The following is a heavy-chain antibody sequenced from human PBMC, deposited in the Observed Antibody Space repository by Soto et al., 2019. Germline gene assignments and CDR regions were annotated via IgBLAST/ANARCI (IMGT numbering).Heavy chain of an antibody. CDR1: GFTFSSYV. CDR2: ISGSGGST. D-gene: IGHD4-17*01. J-gene: IGHJ5*02. Sequence: EVQLLESGGGLVQPGGSLRLSCAASGFTFSSYVMSWVRQAPGKGLEWVSAISGSGGSTYYADSVKGRFTISRDNSKNTLYLQMNSLRAEDTAVYYCAKDHADGDYVGWFDPWGQGTLVTVSS. CDR3: AKDHADGDYVGWFDP. V-gene: IGHV3-23*01.